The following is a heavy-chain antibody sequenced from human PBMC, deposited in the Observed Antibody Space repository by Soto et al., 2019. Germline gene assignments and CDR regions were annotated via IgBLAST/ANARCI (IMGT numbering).Heavy chain of an antibody. D-gene: IGHD2-2*01. J-gene: IGHJ5*02. CDR2: ISAYNGNT. CDR3: ARGQYCSSTSCYETNWFDP. Sequence: ASVKVSCKASGYTFTSYGISWVRQAPGQGLEWMGWISAYNGNTNYAQKLQGRVTMTTDTSTSTAYMELRSLRSDDTAVYYCARGQYCSSTSCYETNWFDPWGQGTLVTVSS. CDR1: GYTFTSYG. V-gene: IGHV1-18*01.